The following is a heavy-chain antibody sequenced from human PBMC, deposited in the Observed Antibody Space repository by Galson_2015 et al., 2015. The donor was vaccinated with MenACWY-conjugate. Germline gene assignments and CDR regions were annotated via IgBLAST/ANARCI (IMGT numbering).Heavy chain of an antibody. V-gene: IGHV3-7*03. J-gene: IGHJ4*02. Sequence: SLRLSCAVSGFTFNSLWMNWVRQAPGKGLEWVANIKQDGREKYCVDSVRGRFTASRDNGKNSVYLQMISLRVDDTAVYYCTGTYSWGQGTLVTVSS. D-gene: IGHD1-26*01. CDR3: TGTYS. CDR2: IKQDGREK. CDR1: GFTFNSLW.